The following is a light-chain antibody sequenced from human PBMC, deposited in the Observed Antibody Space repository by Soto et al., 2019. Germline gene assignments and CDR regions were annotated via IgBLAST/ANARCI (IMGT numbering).Light chain of an antibody. J-gene: IGKJ1*01. CDR1: QSVGTW. V-gene: IGKV1-5*01. Sequence: IQMTQPPATLSASVGARVTVTCRASQSVGTWLAWYQQKPGRAPNLLIYDASTLASAVPSRFSGIVSGTEFTLTIRSLQSDDFADYYCQHYNSFSPWAFGQGTKGEIK. CDR3: QHYNSFSPWA. CDR2: DAS.